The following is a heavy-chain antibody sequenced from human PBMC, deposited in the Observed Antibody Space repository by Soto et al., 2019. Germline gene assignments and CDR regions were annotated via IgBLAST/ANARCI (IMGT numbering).Heavy chain of an antibody. CDR3: GLGYYFDH. CDR1: GFTFSNSA. Sequence: PGGSLRLSCAASGFTFSNSAMVWVRQAPGKGLEWVALISYDGSYRYYADSVKGRFTISRDNSKNILYLQMNSLRADDTAVYYFGLGYYFDHWGQGTPVTVSS. D-gene: IGHD5-12*01. V-gene: IGHV3-30*03. J-gene: IGHJ4*02. CDR2: ISYDGSYR.